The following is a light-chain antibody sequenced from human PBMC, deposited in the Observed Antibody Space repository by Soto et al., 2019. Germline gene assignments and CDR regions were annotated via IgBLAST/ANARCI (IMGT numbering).Light chain of an antibody. V-gene: IGLV2-11*01. Sequence: QSALTQPRSVSGSPGQSVTISCTGTSSDVGGYNYVSWYQQHPGKAPKLMIYDVSKRPSGVPDRFSGSKSGNTASLTISGLQAEDEADYCCCSYAGSYTPVVFGGGTQLTVL. CDR1: SSDVGGYNY. CDR3: CSYAGSYTPVV. CDR2: DVS. J-gene: IGLJ2*01.